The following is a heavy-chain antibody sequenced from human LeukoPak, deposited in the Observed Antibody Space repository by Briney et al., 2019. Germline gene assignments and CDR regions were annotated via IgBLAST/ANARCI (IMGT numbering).Heavy chain of an antibody. D-gene: IGHD3-10*01. CDR1: GGSISSGSYY. V-gene: IGHV4-61*02. CDR2: IYTSGST. CDR3: ARFDGLVRVDP. Sequence: PSETLSLTCTVSGGSISSGSYYWSWIRQPGGKGLEGIGRIYTSGSTNYNPSLKSRVTISVDTSKNQFSLKLSSVTAADTAVYYCARFDGLVRVDPWGQGTLVTVSS. J-gene: IGHJ5*02.